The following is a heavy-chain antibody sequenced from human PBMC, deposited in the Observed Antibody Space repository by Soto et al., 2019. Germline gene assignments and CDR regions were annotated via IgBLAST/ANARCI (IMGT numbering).Heavy chain of an antibody. CDR3: ALTRRSSLLEVAGPGFEY. D-gene: IGHD6-19*01. V-gene: IGHV3-30*03. CDR1: GFNFGVFG. Sequence: LRLSCAASGFNFGVFGMHWVRQAPGKGLEWLSVLSYEGSEEYYADSVRGRFTISRDNSKNTLFLQMDSLRVDDTGVYYCALTRRSSLLEVAGPGFEYWGEGTLVTVSS. J-gene: IGHJ4*02. CDR2: LSYEGSEE.